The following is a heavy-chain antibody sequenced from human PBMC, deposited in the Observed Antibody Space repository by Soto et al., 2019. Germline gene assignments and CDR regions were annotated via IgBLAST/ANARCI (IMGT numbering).Heavy chain of an antibody. J-gene: IGHJ6*03. Sequence: PAGSTKLASAACGVTFCISVMGVVLQAPGKGLEWVANIKQDGSEKYYVDSVKGRFTISRDNAKNSLYLQMNSLRAEDTAVYYCARDLSLAARPDPGIGDYYYYMDVWGKGTTVTVSS. V-gene: IGHV3-7*01. CDR3: ARDLSLAARPDPGIGDYYYYMDV. CDR1: GVTFCISV. CDR2: IKQDGSEK. D-gene: IGHD6-6*01.